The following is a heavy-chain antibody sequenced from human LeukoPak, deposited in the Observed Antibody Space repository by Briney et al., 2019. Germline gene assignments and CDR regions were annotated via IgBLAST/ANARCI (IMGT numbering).Heavy chain of an antibody. CDR3: AKGGIYYDFWSGYPNWFDP. CDR2: TYYRSKWYN. CDR1: GDSVSSNSAA. V-gene: IGHV6-1*01. J-gene: IGHJ5*02. D-gene: IGHD3-3*01. Sequence: SQTLSLTCAISGDSVSSNSAAWNWIRQSPSRGLGWLGRTYYRSKWYNDYAVSVKSRITINPDTSKNQFSLQLNSVTPEDTAVYYCAKGGIYYDFWSGYPNWFDPWGQGTLVTVSS.